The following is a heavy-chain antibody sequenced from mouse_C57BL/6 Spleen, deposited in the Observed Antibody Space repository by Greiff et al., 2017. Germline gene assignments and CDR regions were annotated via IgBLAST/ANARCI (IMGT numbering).Heavy chain of an antibody. J-gene: IGHJ4*01. V-gene: IGHV1-22*01. CDR2: INPNNGGT. CDR3: ARLGRVYYYAMDY. Sequence: VQLKQSGPELVKPGASVKMSCKASGYTFTDYNMHWMKQSHGKSLEWIGYINPNNGGTSYNQKFKGKATLTVNKSSSTAYMELRSLTSEDSAVYYCARLGRVYYYAMDYWGQGTSVTVSS. D-gene: IGHD4-1*01. CDR1: GYTFTDYN.